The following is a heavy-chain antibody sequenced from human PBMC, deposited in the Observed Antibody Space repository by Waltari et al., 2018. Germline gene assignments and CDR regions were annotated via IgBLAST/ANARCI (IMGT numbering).Heavy chain of an antibody. D-gene: IGHD2-2*01. CDR1: GFTVSSNY. J-gene: IGHJ3*02. V-gene: IGHV3-53*01. CDR2: IYSGGST. CDR3: ARDTSYAADI. Sequence: EVQLVESGGGLIQPGGSLRLSCAASGFTVSSNYMSWVRQAPGKGREWVSVIYSGGSTYYEDSVKGRFTISRENSKNTLYLQMNSLRAEDTAVYYCARDTSYAADIWGQGTMVTVSS.